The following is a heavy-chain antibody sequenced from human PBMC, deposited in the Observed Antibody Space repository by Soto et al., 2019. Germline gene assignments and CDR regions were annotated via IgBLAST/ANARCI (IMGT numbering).Heavy chain of an antibody. CDR1: GGTFSSYA. CDR3: ARGPCSGGSCYLYNFDY. J-gene: IGHJ4*02. Sequence: ASVKVSCKASGGTFSSYAISWVRQAPGQGLEWMGGIIPIFGTANYAQKFQGRVTITADEPTSTAYMELSSLRSEDTAVYYCARGPCSGGSCYLYNFDYWGQGTLVTVSS. CDR2: IIPIFGTA. V-gene: IGHV1-69*13. D-gene: IGHD2-15*01.